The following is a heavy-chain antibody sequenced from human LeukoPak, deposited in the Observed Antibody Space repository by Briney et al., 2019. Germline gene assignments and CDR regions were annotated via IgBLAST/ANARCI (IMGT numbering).Heavy chain of an antibody. V-gene: IGHV1-69*05. Sequence: SVKVSCKASGGAFSSYAISWVRQAPGQGLEWMGGIIPIFGTANYAQKFQGRVTITTDESTSTAYMELSSLRSEDTAVYYRARVRAGAPGRILRYFDWLLLPFDYWGQGTLVTVSS. CDR1: GGAFSSYA. CDR3: ARVRAGAPGRILRYFDWLLLPFDY. J-gene: IGHJ4*02. D-gene: IGHD3-9*01. CDR2: IIPIFGTA.